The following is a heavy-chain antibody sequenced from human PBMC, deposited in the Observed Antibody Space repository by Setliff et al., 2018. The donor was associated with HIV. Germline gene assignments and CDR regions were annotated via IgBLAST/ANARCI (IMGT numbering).Heavy chain of an antibody. CDR2: ISAYDGNT. D-gene: IGHD3-16*01. CDR3: ARAPQGGWFGP. CDR1: GYTFTSYG. J-gene: IGHJ5*02. V-gene: IGHV1-18*01. Sequence: GASVKVSCKASGYTFTSYGISWVRQAPGQGLEWMGWISAYDGNTDQAQRFRDRVTMTTDTSTRTAYMELRSLRSDDTAVYYCARAPQGGWFGPWGQGTLVTVSS.